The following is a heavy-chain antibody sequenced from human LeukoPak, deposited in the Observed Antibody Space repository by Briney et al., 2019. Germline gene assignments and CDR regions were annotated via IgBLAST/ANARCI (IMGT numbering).Heavy chain of an antibody. V-gene: IGHV4-39*01. Sequence: PSETLSLTCTVSGGSISSSSYYWGWIRQPPGKGLEWIGSIYYSGSTYYNPSLKGRVTISVDTSKNQLSLKLSSVTAADTAVYYCARHGTISSSVDYWGQGTLVTVSS. CDR1: GGSISSSSYY. J-gene: IGHJ4*02. D-gene: IGHD6-13*01. CDR3: ARHGTISSSVDY. CDR2: IYYSGST.